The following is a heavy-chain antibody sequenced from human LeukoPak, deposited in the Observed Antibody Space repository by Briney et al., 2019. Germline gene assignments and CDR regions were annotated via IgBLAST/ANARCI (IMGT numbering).Heavy chain of an antibody. J-gene: IGHJ5*02. Sequence: SETLSLTCSVSGASISSYYYNWIRQSPGKGLEWIGCIYYSGITNYNPSLKSRVTISVDTSKNQFSLKLSSVTAADTAVYYCALFTNGGAFDPWGQGTLVTVSS. CDR2: IYYSGIT. CDR1: GASISSYY. V-gene: IGHV4-59*08. D-gene: IGHD1-1*01. CDR3: ALFTNGGAFDP.